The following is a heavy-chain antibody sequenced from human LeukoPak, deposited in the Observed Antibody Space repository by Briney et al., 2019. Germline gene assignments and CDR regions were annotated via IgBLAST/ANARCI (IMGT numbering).Heavy chain of an antibody. J-gene: IGHJ6*03. CDR3: ARVGSSSSKHYHYMDV. CDR2: IYTSGST. CDR1: GGSISSYY. Sequence: SETLSLTCTVSGGSISSYYWSWIRQPAGKGLEWIGRIYTSGSTNYNPSLKSRVTMSVDTSKNQFSLKLSSVTAADTAVYYCARVGSSSSKHYHYMDVWGKGTTVTVSS. V-gene: IGHV4-4*07. D-gene: IGHD6-6*01.